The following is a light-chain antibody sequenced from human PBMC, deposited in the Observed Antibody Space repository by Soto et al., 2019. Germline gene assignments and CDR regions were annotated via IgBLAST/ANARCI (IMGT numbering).Light chain of an antibody. J-gene: IGKJ4*01. V-gene: IGKV1-12*01. Sequence: DIQMTQSPSSVAASVGGGVTISCLASQSVASWLAWYQQRPGKAPRLLISAASRLQRGVPSRFSGRGSGTDFTLTIRTLQPEAFATYYCQQANSFPLTFGGGTKVDI. CDR2: AAS. CDR1: QSVASW. CDR3: QQANSFPLT.